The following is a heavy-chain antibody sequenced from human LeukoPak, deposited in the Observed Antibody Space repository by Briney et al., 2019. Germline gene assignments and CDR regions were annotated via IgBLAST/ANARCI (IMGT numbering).Heavy chain of an antibody. CDR2: ISGSGGST. CDR3: AMAGGGLWGYQFDY. V-gene: IGHV3-23*01. CDR1: GFTVSSNY. Sequence: GGSLRLSCAASGFTVSSNYMSWVRQAPGKGLEWVSAISGSGGSTYYADSVKGRFSISRDNSKNTLSLQMNSLRAEDAAVYYGAMAGGGLWGYQFDYWGQGTLVTVSS. D-gene: IGHD3-16*01. J-gene: IGHJ4*02.